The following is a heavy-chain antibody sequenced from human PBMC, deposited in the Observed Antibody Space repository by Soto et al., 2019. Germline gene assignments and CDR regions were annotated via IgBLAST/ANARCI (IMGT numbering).Heavy chain of an antibody. CDR1: GFTFTNNW. CDR3: GGATGEGIYHFEN. Sequence: EVQLVESGGGLVQPGGSLRLSCAASGFTFTNNWMHWVRQAPGKGLVWVSRINSDGTTTTYADSVKGRFTISRDNAKNTLYLQVNSLGGEDTAVYTRGGATGEGIYHFENWGQGTLVTVSS. J-gene: IGHJ4*02. V-gene: IGHV3-74*01. D-gene: IGHD3-10*01. CDR2: INSDGTTT.